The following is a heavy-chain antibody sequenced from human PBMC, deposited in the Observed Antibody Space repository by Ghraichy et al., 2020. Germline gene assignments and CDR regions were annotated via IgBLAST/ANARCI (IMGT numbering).Heavy chain of an antibody. Sequence: LSLTCAASGFTFSSYWMHWVRQAPGKGLVWVSRINSDGSSTSYADSVKGRFTISRDNAKNTLYLQMNSLRAEDTAVYYCARGGFNKELLPYWGQGTLVTVSS. CDR1: GFTFSSYW. CDR3: ARGGFNKELLPY. CDR2: INSDGSST. V-gene: IGHV3-74*01. J-gene: IGHJ4*02. D-gene: IGHD1-7*01.